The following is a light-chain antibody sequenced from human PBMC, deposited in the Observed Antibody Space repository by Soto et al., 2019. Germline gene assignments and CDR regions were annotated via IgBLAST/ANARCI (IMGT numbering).Light chain of an antibody. CDR2: DAS. CDR1: QSVGSF. CDR3: QQRNDWPT. V-gene: IGKV3-11*01. J-gene: IGKJ1*01. Sequence: EIVLTQSPATLSLSPGERATLSCRASQSVGSFLAWYQQKPGQAPRLLIYDASNRAPGIPPRFSGSGSGTDFTLTISSLEPEDFAVYYCQQRNDWPTFGQGTKVEIK.